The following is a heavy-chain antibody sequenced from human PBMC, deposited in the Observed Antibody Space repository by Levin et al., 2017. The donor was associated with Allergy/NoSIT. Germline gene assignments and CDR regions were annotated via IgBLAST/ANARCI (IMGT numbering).Heavy chain of an antibody. CDR3: AKKPGGTSSFYFDV. V-gene: IGHV3-23*01. D-gene: IGHD1-1*01. Sequence: GGSLRLSCAVSGFTISEYAMAWVRQAPGKGLEWVSVITGGGFNTYYGDSVKGRFTVSRDDSKDTLYLELNSLGGEDTAVYYCAKKPGGTSSFYFDVWGQGTMVTVSS. J-gene: IGHJ3*01. CDR2: ITGGGFNT. CDR1: GFTISEYA.